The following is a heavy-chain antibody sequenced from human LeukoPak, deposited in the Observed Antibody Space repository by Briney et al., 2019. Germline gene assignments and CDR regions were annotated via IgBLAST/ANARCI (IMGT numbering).Heavy chain of an antibody. D-gene: IGHD3-3*01. J-gene: IGHJ4*02. CDR3: AKDKQYYDFWSGYRHFDY. Sequence: GGSLRLSCAASGFTFSSYAMSWVRQAPGKGLEWVSAISGSGGSTYYADSVKGRFTISRDNSKNTLYLQMNSLRAEDTAVYYCAKDKQYYDFWSGYRHFDYWGQGTLVTVSS. V-gene: IGHV3-23*01. CDR2: ISGSGGST. CDR1: GFTFSSYA.